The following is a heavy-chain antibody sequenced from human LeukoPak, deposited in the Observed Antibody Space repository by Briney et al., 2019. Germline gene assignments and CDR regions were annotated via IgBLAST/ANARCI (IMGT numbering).Heavy chain of an antibody. CDR2: ISGNGGNT. V-gene: IGHV3-64*01. CDR1: GFTFSIYA. D-gene: IGHD2-15*01. Sequence: GGSLRLSCAASGFTFSIYAMHWVRQAPGKGLEYVSAISGNGGNTFYANSVKSRFTISRDNSKNTLYLQMGSLKPEDMAVYYCARDSCSGDRCWRYFVNWGQGTLVTVSS. CDR3: ARDSCSGDRCWRYFVN. J-gene: IGHJ4*02.